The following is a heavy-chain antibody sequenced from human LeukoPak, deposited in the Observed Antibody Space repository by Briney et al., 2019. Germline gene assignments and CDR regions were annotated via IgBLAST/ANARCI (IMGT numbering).Heavy chain of an antibody. CDR2: IYPGDSET. CDR3: ARGLPALDY. V-gene: IGHV5-51*01. CDR1: GYSFTSYW. J-gene: IGHJ4*02. Sequence: GESLKISCKGSGYSFTSYWIGWMRQMPGKGLEWMGIIYPGDSETRYNPPFQGQVTISADKSISTAYPQWSSLKASDTAMYYCARGLPALDYWGQGSLVTVSS.